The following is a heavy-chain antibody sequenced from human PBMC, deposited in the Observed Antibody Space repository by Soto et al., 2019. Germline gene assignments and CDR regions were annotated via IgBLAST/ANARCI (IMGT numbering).Heavy chain of an antibody. CDR2: IYHSGST. J-gene: IGHJ5*02. Sequence: QVQLQESGPGLVKPSGTLSLTCAVSGGSISSSNWWSWVRQPPGKGLEWIGEIYHSGSTNYNPSPTCRVTISVAKSKTQFSLKLSSVTAADTAVYYCAREGIAAAGTRWFDPWGQGTLVTVSS. V-gene: IGHV4-4*02. D-gene: IGHD6-13*01. CDR3: AREGIAAAGTRWFDP. CDR1: GGSISSSNW.